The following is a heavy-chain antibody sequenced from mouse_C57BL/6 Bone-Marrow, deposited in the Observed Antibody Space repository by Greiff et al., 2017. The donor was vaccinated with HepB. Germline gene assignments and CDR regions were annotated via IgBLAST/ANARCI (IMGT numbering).Heavy chain of an antibody. J-gene: IGHJ2*01. D-gene: IGHD1-1*01. CDR3: ASSDYGSSYGDY. V-gene: IGHV5-17*01. CDR2: ISSGSSTI. Sequence: DVMLVESGGGLVKPGGSLKLSCAASGFTFSDYGMHWVRQAPEKGLEWVAYISSGSSTIYYADTVKGRFTISRDNAKNTLFLQMTSLRSEDTAMYCCASSDYGSSYGDYWGQGTTLTVSS. CDR1: GFTFSDYG.